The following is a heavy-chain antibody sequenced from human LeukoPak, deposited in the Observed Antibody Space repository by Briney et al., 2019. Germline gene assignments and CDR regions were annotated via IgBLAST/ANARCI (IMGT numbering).Heavy chain of an antibody. CDR2: INPNSGGT. CDR3: ARVGGRDGYIPSPFDI. CDR1: GYTFTGYY. J-gene: IGHJ3*02. V-gene: IGHV1-2*02. Sequence: ASVKVSCKASGYTFTGYYMHWVRQAPGQGLEWMGWINPNSGGTNYAQKFQGRVTMTRDTSISTAYMELSRLRSDDTAVYYCARVGGRDGYIPSPFDIWGQGTMVTVSS. D-gene: IGHD5-24*01.